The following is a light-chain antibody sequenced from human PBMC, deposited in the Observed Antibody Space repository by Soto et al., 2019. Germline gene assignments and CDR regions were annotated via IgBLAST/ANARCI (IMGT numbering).Light chain of an antibody. V-gene: IGKV1-5*03. CDR1: QSISSY. CDR3: QQYSSHST. J-gene: IGKJ1*01. Sequence: DIQMTQSPSSLSASVGDRVTITARASQSISSYLNWYQQKPGKAPKLRIYQASSLENGVPSRFSGSGSGTEFSLTISSLQPDDFATYYCQQYSSHSTFGQGTKVDIK. CDR2: QAS.